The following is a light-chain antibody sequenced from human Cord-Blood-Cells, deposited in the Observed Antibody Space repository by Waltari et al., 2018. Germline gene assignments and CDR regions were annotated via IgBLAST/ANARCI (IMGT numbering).Light chain of an antibody. V-gene: IGKV3-11*01. Sequence: EIVLTQSPATLSLSPGERATLSCRASQSVSSYLAWYQHKPGQAPRLLIYDASNSATGIPARFSGSGSGTDFALTISSLGPEDFAVYYCQQRSNWPLTFGGGTKVEIK. CDR1: QSVSSY. CDR3: QQRSNWPLT. J-gene: IGKJ4*01. CDR2: DAS.